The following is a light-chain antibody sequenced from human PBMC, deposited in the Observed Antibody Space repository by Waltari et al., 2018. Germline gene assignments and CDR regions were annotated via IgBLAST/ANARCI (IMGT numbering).Light chain of an antibody. CDR3: QQYGTSPRA. J-gene: IGKJ1*01. CDR1: QSVDNKY. V-gene: IGKV3-20*01. CDR2: STS. Sequence: DIVLTQSPGTLSLSPGERVTLSCRASQSVDNKYLAWFQQSPGQAPRLLIYSTSTRATGIPDRFSGSGSGTDFTLTISRLEPEDFGVYYCQQYGTSPRAFGQGTKV.